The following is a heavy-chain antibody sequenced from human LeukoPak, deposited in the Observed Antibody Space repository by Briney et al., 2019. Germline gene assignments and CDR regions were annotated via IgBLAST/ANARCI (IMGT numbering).Heavy chain of an antibody. J-gene: IGHJ3*02. CDR3: ARAGRWGVVVVDASGI. CDR1: GGSISSGGYY. CDR2: IYYSGST. Sequence: PSETLSLTCTVSGGSISSGGYYWSWIRQHPGKGLEWIGYIYYSGSTYYNPSLKSRVTISVDTSKNQFSLKLSSVTAADTAVYYCARAGRWGVVVVDASGIWGQGTMVTVSS. V-gene: IGHV4-31*03. D-gene: IGHD3-22*01.